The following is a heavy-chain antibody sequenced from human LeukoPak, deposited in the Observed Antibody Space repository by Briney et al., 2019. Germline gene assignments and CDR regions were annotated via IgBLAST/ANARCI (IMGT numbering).Heavy chain of an antibody. J-gene: IGHJ4*02. CDR3: ARDLYGPLDY. D-gene: IGHD3-16*01. CDR2: IYYSGST. Sequence: WVRQAPGKGLEWIGSIYYSGSTYYNPSLKSRVTISVDTSKNQFSLKLSSVTAADTAVYYCARDLYGPLDYWGQGTLVTVSS. V-gene: IGHV4-39*07.